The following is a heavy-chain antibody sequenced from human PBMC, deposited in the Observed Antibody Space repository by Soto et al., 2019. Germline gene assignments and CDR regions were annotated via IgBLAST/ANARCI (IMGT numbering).Heavy chain of an antibody. CDR3: ARAAIAVAGTRIVGGCNWFDP. D-gene: IGHD6-19*01. CDR2: INHSGST. CDR1: VGSFSGYY. V-gene: IGHV4-34*01. Sequence: PSETLSLTGAVYVGSFSGYYWSWIRQPPGKGLEWIGEINHSGSTNYNPSLKSRVTISVDTSKNQFSLKLSSVTAADTAVYYCARAAIAVAGTRIVGGCNWFDPWGQGTLVTSPQ. J-gene: IGHJ5*02.